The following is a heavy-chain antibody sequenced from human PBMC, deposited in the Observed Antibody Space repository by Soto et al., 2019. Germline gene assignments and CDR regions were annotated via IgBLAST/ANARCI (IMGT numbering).Heavy chain of an antibody. CDR2: FYLEDGET. Sequence: ASVKVSCKVSGYTLTELSMHWVRQAPGKGLEWMGVFYLEDGETNYAQNFKSRVTMTEDTSTDTAYMELSSVRSEDTAVYYCATDPVNEAPGEFDYWGQGTLVTVSS. J-gene: IGHJ4*02. V-gene: IGHV1-24*01. CDR3: ATDPVNEAPGEFDY. CDR1: GYTLTELS. D-gene: IGHD1-1*01.